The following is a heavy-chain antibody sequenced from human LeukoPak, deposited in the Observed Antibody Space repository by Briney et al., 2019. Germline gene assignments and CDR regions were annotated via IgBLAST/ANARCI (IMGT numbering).Heavy chain of an antibody. J-gene: IGHJ4*02. D-gene: IGHD4-4*01. CDR3: AIDERGTVTTFGY. CDR2: INPSGGST. V-gene: IGHV1-46*01. Sequence: ASVKVSCKASGCTFTSYYMHWVRQAPGQGLEWMGIINPSGGSTSYAQKFQGRVTMTRDTSTSTVYMELSSLRSEDTAVYYCAIDERGTVTTFGYWGQGTLVTVSS. CDR1: GCTFTSYY.